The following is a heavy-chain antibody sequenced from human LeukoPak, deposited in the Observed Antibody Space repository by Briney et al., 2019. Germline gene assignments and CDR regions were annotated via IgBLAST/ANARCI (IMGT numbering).Heavy chain of an antibody. CDR1: GFTFSSYW. Sequence: PGGSLRLSCAASGFTFSSYWMSWVRQAPGKGLEWVANIKQDGSEEYYVDSVKGRFTISRDNAKDSLYLQMNSLRAEDTAVYYCARVRRYSSGWYWLYWGQGTLVTVSS. V-gene: IGHV3-7*01. CDR3: ARVRRYSSGWYWLY. CDR2: IKQDGSEE. D-gene: IGHD6-19*01. J-gene: IGHJ4*02.